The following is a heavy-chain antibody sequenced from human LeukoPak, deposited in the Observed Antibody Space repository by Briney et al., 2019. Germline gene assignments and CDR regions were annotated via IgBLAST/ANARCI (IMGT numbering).Heavy chain of an antibody. CDR3: ARHRRAYDSSGYYLDY. J-gene: IGHJ4*02. V-gene: IGHV4-59*08. D-gene: IGHD3-22*01. Sequence: PSETLSLTCTVSGGSISSYYWSWIPQPPGKGLEWIGYIYYSGSPNYNPSLKSRVTISVDTSKNQFSLKLSSVTAADTAVYYCARHRRAYDSSGYYLDYWGQGTLVNVSS. CDR2: IYYSGSP. CDR1: GGSISSYY.